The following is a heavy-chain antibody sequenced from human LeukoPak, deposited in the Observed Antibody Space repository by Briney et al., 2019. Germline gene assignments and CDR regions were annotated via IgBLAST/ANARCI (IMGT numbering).Heavy chain of an antibody. CDR1: GGSISSYY. J-gene: IGHJ3*02. CDR3: ARAGGGAYDDAFDI. CDR2: IYTSGRT. V-gene: IGHV4-4*07. D-gene: IGHD3-16*01. Sequence: PSETLSLTCTVSGGSISSYYWSWIRQPAGKGLEWIGRIYTSGRTNYNASLKSRVTMSVDTSKNQISLKLSSVTAADTAVYYCARAGGGAYDDAFDIWGQGTMVTVSS.